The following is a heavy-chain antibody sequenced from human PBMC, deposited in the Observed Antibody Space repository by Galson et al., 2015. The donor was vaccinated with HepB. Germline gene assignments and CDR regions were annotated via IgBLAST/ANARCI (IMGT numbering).Heavy chain of an antibody. Sequence: CAISGDSVSSDSATLNWNRQSPSRGLEWLGRTYYRSKWHNVYALSVQSRISINADTSKNQISLQLNSVSPEDTAVYYCARVPLLFVDAVGYDAFDIWGQGTLVTVSS. V-gene: IGHV6-1*01. J-gene: IGHJ3*02. D-gene: IGHD3-22*01. CDR3: ARVPLLFVDAVGYDAFDI. CDR2: TYYRSKWHN. CDR1: GDSVSSDSAT.